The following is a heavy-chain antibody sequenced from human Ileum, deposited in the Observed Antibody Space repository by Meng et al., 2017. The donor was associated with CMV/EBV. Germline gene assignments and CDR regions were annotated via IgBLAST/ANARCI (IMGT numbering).Heavy chain of an antibody. V-gene: IGHV4-39*07. J-gene: IGHJ6*02. D-gene: IGHD5-12*01. CDR3: ARLPIIVAGYGMDV. CDR2: VDYSGTT. Sequence: SETLSLTCSVSGASIASSGYFWGWIRQPPEKGLEWIGTVDYSGTTHYNPSLRSRVTISKDTANKQFSLRLTYVTAADTAVYYCARLPIIVAGYGMDVWGQGTMVTVSS. CDR1: GASIASSGYF.